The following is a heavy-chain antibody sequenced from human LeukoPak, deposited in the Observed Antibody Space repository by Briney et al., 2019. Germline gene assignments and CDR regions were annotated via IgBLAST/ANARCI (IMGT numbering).Heavy chain of an antibody. V-gene: IGHV1-2*04. D-gene: IGHD3-9*01. CDR2: INPNSGGT. CDR3: ARAYDILTGYCNAFDI. J-gene: IGHJ3*02. CDR1: GYTFTGYY. Sequence: ASVKVSCKASGYTFTGYYMHWVRQAPGQGLEWMGWINPNSGGTNYAQKFQGWVTMTRDTSISTAYMELSRLRSDDTAVYYCARAYDILTGYCNAFDIWGQGTMVTVSS.